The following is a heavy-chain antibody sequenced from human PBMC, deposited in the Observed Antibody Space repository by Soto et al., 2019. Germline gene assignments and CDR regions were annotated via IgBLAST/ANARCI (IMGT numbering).Heavy chain of an antibody. CDR3: AKDGPSNYDILTGYRFNWFDP. V-gene: IGHV3-23*01. CDR2: ISGSGGST. J-gene: IGHJ5*02. CDR1: GFTFSSYA. Sequence: GGSLRLSCAASGFTFSSYAMSWVRQAPGKGLEWVSAISGSGGSTYYADSVKGRFTVSRDNSKNTLYLQMNSLRAEDTAVYYCAKDGPSNYDILTGYRFNWFDPWGQGTLVTVSS. D-gene: IGHD3-9*01.